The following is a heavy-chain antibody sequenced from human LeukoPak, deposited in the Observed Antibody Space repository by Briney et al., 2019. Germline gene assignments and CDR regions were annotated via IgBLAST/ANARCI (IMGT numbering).Heavy chain of an antibody. CDR3: ARHTTTPDSYLAY. CDR2: IYYSGST. Sequence: SETLSLTCTVSGGSISSYYWSWIRQPPGKGLEWIGYIYYSGSTNYNPSLKSRVTISADTSKNQFSLKLSSVTAADTAVYYCARHTTTPDSYLAYWGQGTLVTVSS. D-gene: IGHD1-1*01. J-gene: IGHJ4*02. CDR1: GGSISSYY. V-gene: IGHV4-59*01.